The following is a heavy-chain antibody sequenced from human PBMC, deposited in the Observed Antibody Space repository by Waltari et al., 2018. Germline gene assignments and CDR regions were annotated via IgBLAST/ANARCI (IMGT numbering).Heavy chain of an antibody. Sequence: QVQLQESGPGLVKPSETLSLTCTVSGGSISSYYWSWIRQPAGKGLEWIGRIETSGSTNYNPARKSRVTMSVDTSKNQFSLKLSSVTAADTAVYYCARAQDSSGWTGLDYWGQGTLVTVSS. J-gene: IGHJ4*02. D-gene: IGHD6-19*01. V-gene: IGHV4-4*07. CDR1: GGSISSYY. CDR3: ARAQDSSGWTGLDY. CDR2: IETSGST.